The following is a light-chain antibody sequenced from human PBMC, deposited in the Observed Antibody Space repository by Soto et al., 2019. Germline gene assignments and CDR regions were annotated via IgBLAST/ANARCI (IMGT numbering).Light chain of an antibody. CDR3: GSDEWT. Sequence: DIQMTQSPTSLSASVGDRVTITCRASQGIRNFVAWYQQKPGKAPKLLIYAASTLQSGVPSRFSGSGSGTDFTLTISRLEPEDFAVYYCGSDEWTFGQGTKVE. V-gene: IGKV1-27*01. CDR1: QGIRNF. CDR2: AAS. J-gene: IGKJ1*01.